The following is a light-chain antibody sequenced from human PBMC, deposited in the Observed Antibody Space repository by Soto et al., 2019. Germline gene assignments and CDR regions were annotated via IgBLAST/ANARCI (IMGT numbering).Light chain of an antibody. CDR1: QSISNW. J-gene: IGKJ1*01. Sequence: DVQMTQSPSNLSASVGDRVTITCRAIQSISNWLAWYQQKPGKAPKLLIYDASSLEGGVPSRFSGSGSGTEFTLTINSLQRDDFATYYCQQYNTYSPTWTFGQGTKVDIK. CDR3: QQYNTYSPTWT. CDR2: DAS. V-gene: IGKV1-5*01.